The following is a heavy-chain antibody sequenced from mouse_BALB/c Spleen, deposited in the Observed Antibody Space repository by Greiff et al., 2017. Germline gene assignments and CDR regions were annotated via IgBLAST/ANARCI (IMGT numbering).Heavy chain of an antibody. Sequence: QVQLKQPGAELVKPGASVKLSCKASGYTFTSYDINWVKQRPGQGLEWIGWIYPRDGSANYNEKFKGKATLTIDTSSSTAYMDLHSLTSDDSAVYFCARWGHGGSGYFDVWGTGTTVTVSS. D-gene: IGHD1-1*02. CDR1: GYTFTSYD. V-gene: IGHV1-85*01. CDR3: ARWGHGGSGYFDV. CDR2: IYPRDGSA. J-gene: IGHJ1*03.